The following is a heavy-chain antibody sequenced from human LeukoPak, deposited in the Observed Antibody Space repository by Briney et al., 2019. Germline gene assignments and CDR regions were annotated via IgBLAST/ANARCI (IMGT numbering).Heavy chain of an antibody. J-gene: IGHJ6*02. CDR2: IYYSGST. V-gene: IGHV4-39*01. Sequence: PLETLSLTCTVSGGSISSSSYYWGWIRQPPGKGLEWIGSIYYSGSTYYNPSLKSRVTISVDTSKNQFSLKLSSVTAADTAVYYCVCAAGYYYYGMDVWGQGTTVTVSS. CDR1: GGSISSSSYY. D-gene: IGHD6-25*01. CDR3: VCAAGYYYYGMDV.